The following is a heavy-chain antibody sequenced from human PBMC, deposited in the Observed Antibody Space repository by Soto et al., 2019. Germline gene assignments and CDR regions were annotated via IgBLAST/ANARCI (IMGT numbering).Heavy chain of an antibody. V-gene: IGHV3-9*02. J-gene: IGHJ4*02. Sequence: PGGSLRLSCVASGFTADGYAMHWVGQAPGKGLEWVSGISSNSDTIDYADSVKGRFTISRDNAKNSLFLQMNSLRPEDTALYYCAKDMKWGGMTTIHYFDSWGQGT. CDR2: ISSNSDTI. D-gene: IGHD4-17*01. CDR1: GFTADGYA. CDR3: AKDMKWGGMTTIHYFDS.